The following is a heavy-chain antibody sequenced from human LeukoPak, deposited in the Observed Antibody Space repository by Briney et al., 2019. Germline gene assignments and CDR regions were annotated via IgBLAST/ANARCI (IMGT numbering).Heavy chain of an antibody. CDR1: GFTFSSYS. CDR3: ARGARGAVYGGNSNLFDY. CDR2: ISSSSSTI. Sequence: GGSLRLSCAASGFTFSSYSMNWVRQAPGKGLEWVSYISSSSSTIYYADSVKGRFTISRDNAKNSLYLQMNSLRAEDTAVYYCARGARGAVYGGNSNLFDYWGQGTLVTVSS. V-gene: IGHV3-48*01. J-gene: IGHJ4*02. D-gene: IGHD4-23*01.